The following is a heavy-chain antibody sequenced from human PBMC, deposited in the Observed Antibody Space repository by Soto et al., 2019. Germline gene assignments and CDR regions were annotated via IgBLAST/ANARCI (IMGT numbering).Heavy chain of an antibody. CDR1: GLSFRTYN. CDR3: VRQQYDFLVDP. D-gene: IGHD3-16*01. CDR2: IDASSTHI. V-gene: IGHV3-21*01. J-gene: IGHJ5*02. Sequence: GGSLGLSCAASGLSFRTYNMNWVRQAPGKGLEWVSSIDASSTHIYYADSVKGRFTISRDNGKSSLYLQMDSLRAEDTALYYCVRQQYDFLVDPWGQGTLVTVSS.